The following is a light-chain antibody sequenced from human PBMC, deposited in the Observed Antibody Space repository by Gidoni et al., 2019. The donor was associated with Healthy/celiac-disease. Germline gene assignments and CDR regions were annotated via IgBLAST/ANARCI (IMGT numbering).Light chain of an antibody. J-gene: IGKJ1*01. CDR3: QQRGTT. CDR1: QSVSSY. V-gene: IGKV3-11*01. CDR2: DAS. Sequence: EIVLTQSPATLSLSPGERATLSCRASQSVSSYLAWYQQKPGQAPRLLIYDASNRATGIPARFSGSGSGTDFTLTISSLEPEDFAVYYCQQRGTTFXQXTKVEIK.